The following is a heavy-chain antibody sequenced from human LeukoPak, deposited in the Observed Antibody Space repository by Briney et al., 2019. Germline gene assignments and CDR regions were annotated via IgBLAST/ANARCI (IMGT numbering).Heavy chain of an antibody. CDR3: AAVAGLGYCSGGSCYSNDYYYYGMDV. CDR1: GFTFTSSA. Sequence: GASVKVSCKASGFTFTSSAMQWVRQARGQRLEWIGWIVVGSGNTNYAQKFQERVTITRDMSTSTAYMELSSLRSEDTAVYYCAAVAGLGYCSGGSCYSNDYYYYGMDVWGQGTTVTVSS. V-gene: IGHV1-58*02. D-gene: IGHD2-15*01. CDR2: IVVGSGNT. J-gene: IGHJ6*02.